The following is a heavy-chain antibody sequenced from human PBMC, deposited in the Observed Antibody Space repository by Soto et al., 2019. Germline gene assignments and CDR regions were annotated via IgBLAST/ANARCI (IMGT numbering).Heavy chain of an antibody. CDR2: INPSGGST. CDR1: GYTFTSYY. CDR3: AREYYDFWSGPRGLHGMDV. D-gene: IGHD3-3*01. Sequence: ASVKVSCKASGYTFTSYYMHWVRQAPGQGLEWMGIINPSGGSTSYAQKFQGRVTMTRDTSTSTVYMELSSLRSEDTAVYYCAREYYDFWSGPRGLHGMDVWGQGTTVTVSS. J-gene: IGHJ6*02. V-gene: IGHV1-46*01.